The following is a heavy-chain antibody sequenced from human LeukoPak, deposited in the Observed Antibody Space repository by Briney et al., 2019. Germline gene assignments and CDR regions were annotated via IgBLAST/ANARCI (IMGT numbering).Heavy chain of an antibody. CDR2: VSGSGGST. CDR3: ARDGDYYDSSGYSSYYYGMDV. V-gene: IGHV3-23*01. D-gene: IGHD3-22*01. Sequence: GGSLRLSCAASGFTFSTYAMNWVRQAPGKGLEWVSAVSGSGGSTYYADSVKGRFTISRDNAKNSLYLQMNSLRAEDTAVYYCARDGDYYDSSGYSSYYYGMDVWGQGTTVTVSS. J-gene: IGHJ6*02. CDR1: GFTFSTYA.